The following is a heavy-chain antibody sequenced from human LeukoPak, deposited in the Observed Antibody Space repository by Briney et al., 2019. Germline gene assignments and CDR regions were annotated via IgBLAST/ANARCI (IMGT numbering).Heavy chain of an antibody. CDR1: GFTVSSYS. CDR3: ARDRDSSSWYPDY. J-gene: IGHJ4*02. D-gene: IGHD6-13*01. Sequence: GGSLRLSCAASGFTVSSYSMIWVRQAPGKGLEWVSSISSSSSYIYYADSVKGRFTISRDNAKNSLYLQMNSLRAEDTAVYYCARDRDSSSWYPDYWGQGTLVTVSS. V-gene: IGHV3-21*01. CDR2: ISSSSSYI.